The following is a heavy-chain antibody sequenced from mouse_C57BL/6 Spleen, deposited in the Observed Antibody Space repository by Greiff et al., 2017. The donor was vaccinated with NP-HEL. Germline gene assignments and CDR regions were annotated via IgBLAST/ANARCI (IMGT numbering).Heavy chain of an antibody. CDR2: IYPGDGDT. J-gene: IGHJ2*01. CDR1: GYAFSSSW. D-gene: IGHD4-1*01. Sequence: VKLMESGPELVKPGASVKISCKASGYAFSSSWMNWVKQRPGKGLEWIGRIYPGDGDTNYNGKFKGKATLTADKSSSTAYMQLSSLTSEDSAVYFCARRDWDFDYWGQGTTLTVSS. V-gene: IGHV1-82*01. CDR3: ARRDWDFDY.